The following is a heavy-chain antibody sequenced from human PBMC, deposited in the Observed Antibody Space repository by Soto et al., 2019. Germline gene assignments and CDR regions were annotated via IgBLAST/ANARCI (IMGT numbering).Heavy chain of an antibody. CDR3: ATAHDYGDYGGYAFDI. D-gene: IGHD4-17*01. V-gene: IGHV3-30*03. J-gene: IGHJ3*02. CDR1: GFTFSSYG. Sequence: QVQLVESGGGVVQPGRSLRLSCAASGFTFSSYGMHWVRQAPGKGLEWVAVISYDGSNKYYADYLKGRFTISRDNSKNTLYLQMNSLRAEDTAVYYCATAHDYGDYGGYAFDIWGQGTMVTVSS. CDR2: ISYDGSNK.